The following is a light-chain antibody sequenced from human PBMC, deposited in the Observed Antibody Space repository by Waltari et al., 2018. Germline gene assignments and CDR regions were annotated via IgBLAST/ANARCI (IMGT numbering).Light chain of an antibody. Sequence: EVVLTQSPGTLSLSPGEGATLSCRASQSVSRALAWYQQKPGQAPRLLIYDAARRATGIPDRFSGSGSGTDFSLTISRLEPEDFAVYYCQKYESLPATFGQGTKVEI. J-gene: IGKJ1*01. CDR1: QSVSRA. V-gene: IGKV3-20*01. CDR3: QKYESLPAT. CDR2: DAA.